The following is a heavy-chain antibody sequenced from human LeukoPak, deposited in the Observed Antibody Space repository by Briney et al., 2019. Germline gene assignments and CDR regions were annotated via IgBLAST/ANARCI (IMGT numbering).Heavy chain of an antibody. CDR1: GGSISSYY. V-gene: IGHV4-59*12. D-gene: IGHD3-10*01. CDR3: ARLRRITMVRGVIPV. Sequence: PSETLSLTCTVSGGSISSYYWSWIRQPPGKGLEWIGYIYYSGSTNYNPSLKSRVTISVDTSKNQFSLKLSSVTAADTAVYYCARLRRITMVRGVIPVWGKGTTVTISS. CDR2: IYYSGST. J-gene: IGHJ6*04.